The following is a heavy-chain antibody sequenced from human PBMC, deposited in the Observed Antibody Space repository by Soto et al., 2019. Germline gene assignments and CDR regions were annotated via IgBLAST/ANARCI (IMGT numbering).Heavy chain of an antibody. Sequence: SETLSLTCTVSGGSTSSYYWSWIRQPPGKGLEWIGYIYYSGSTNYNPSLKSRVTISVDTSKNQFSLKLNSMAAADTAVYYCARHNYGSGSTYFDYWGQGTLVTVSS. J-gene: IGHJ4*02. V-gene: IGHV4-59*08. D-gene: IGHD3-10*01. CDR2: IYYSGST. CDR3: ARHNYGSGSTYFDY. CDR1: GGSTSSYY.